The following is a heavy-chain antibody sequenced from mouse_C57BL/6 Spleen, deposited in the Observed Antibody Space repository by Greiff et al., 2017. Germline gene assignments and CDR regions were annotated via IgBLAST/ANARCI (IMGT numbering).Heavy chain of an antibody. CDR3: ARHRAYYGNYWYFDV. CDR2: INSDGGST. CDR1: EYEFPSHD. Sequence: EVHLVESGGGLVQPGESLKLSCESNEYEFPSHDMSWVRKTPEKRLELVAAINSDGGSTYYPDTMERRFIISRDNTKKTLYLQMSSLRSEDTALYYCARHRAYYGNYWYFDVWGTGTTVTVSS. V-gene: IGHV5-2*01. J-gene: IGHJ1*03. D-gene: IGHD2-10*01.